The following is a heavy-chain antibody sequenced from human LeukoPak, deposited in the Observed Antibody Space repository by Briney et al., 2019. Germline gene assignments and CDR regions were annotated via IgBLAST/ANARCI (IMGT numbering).Heavy chain of an antibody. V-gene: IGHV4-4*02. Sequence: SCAASGFTFNNYWMSWVRQPPGKVLEWTGEIFHSGSTNYQPSLESRLTISMDKSKNSFSLRLTSVTAADTAVYYCAREIFAARAFQYWGQGSLVTVSS. CDR3: AREIFAARAFQY. CDR2: IFHSGST. J-gene: IGHJ4*02. CDR1: GFTFNNYW. D-gene: IGHD6-6*01.